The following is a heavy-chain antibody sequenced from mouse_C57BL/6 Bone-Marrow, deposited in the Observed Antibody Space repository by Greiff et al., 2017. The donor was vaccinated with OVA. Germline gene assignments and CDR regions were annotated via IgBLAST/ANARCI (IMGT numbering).Heavy chain of an antibody. V-gene: IGHV1-72*01. Sequence: QVQLKQPGAELVKPGASVKLSCKASGYTFTSYWMHWVKQRPGRGLEWIGRIDPNSGGTKYNEKFKSKATLTVDKPSSTAYMQLSSLTSEDSAVYYCARFVTTVVAEDWYFDVWGTGTTVTVSS. CDR1: GYTFTSYW. CDR2: IDPNSGGT. J-gene: IGHJ1*03. D-gene: IGHD1-1*01. CDR3: ARFVTTVVAEDWYFDV.